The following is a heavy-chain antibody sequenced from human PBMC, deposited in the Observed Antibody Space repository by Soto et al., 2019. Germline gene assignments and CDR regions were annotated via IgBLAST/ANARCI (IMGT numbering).Heavy chain of an antibody. D-gene: IGHD5-12*01. J-gene: IGHJ5*02. V-gene: IGHV3-30*18. CDR1: GFIFNNYG. CDR2: ISEDGSRK. Sequence: QVQVVESGGGVAQPGRSLRLSCTVSGFIFNNYGMQWVRQAPGKGLEWVAVISEDGSRKYYADSVKGRFTNSRDNSKNTQYLQMNSLRAEDTAVYYCTKGCGRGFDLCGSWGQGTLVTVSS. CDR3: TKGCGRGFDLCGS.